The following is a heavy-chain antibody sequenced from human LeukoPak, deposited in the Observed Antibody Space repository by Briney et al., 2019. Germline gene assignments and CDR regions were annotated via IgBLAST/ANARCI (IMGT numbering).Heavy chain of an antibody. Sequence: PGGSLRLSCVASGFSFSNYDMNWVRQTPGKGLEWVSYISSSSSAIHYADSVEGRFTISRDNAKNSLYLQMNSLRAEDTAVYYCARRGWLQFYFDYWGQGTLVTVSS. J-gene: IGHJ4*02. CDR2: ISSSSSAI. CDR1: GFSFSNYD. D-gene: IGHD5-24*01. CDR3: ARRGWLQFYFDY. V-gene: IGHV3-48*04.